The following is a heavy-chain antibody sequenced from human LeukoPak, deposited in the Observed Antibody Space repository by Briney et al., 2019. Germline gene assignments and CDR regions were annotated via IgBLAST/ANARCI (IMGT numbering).Heavy chain of an antibody. J-gene: IGHJ6*03. CDR3: AKVAEVGATGYYYYMDV. V-gene: IGHV4-34*01. D-gene: IGHD1-26*01. CDR1: GGSFSGYY. CDR2: INHSGST. Sequence: PSETLSLTCAVYGGSFSGYYWSWIRQPPGKGLEWIGEINHSGSTNYNPSLKSRVTISVDTSKNQFSLKLSSVTAADTAVYYCAKVAEVGATGYYYYMDVWGKGTTVTISS.